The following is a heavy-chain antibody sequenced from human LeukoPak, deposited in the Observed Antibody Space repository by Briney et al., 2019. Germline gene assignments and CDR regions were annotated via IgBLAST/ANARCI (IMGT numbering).Heavy chain of an antibody. CDR2: IKQDGSEK. D-gene: IGHD6-19*01. Sequence: GGSLRLSCAASGFTFSSYWMNWVRQAPGRGLEWVANIKQDGSEKDYVDSVKGRFTISRDNAKNSLYLQMNSLRAEDTAVYYCARVSSLAVAGFFDYWGQGILVTVSS. CDR1: GFTFSSYW. J-gene: IGHJ4*02. V-gene: IGHV3-7*01. CDR3: ARVSSLAVAGFFDY.